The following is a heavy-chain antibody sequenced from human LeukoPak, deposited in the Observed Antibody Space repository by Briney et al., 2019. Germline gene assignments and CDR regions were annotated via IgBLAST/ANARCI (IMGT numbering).Heavy chain of an antibody. CDR1: GFTFSSYG. J-gene: IGHJ6*03. CDR3: TKGSGGWDGAYYYMDV. V-gene: IGHV3-33*06. D-gene: IGHD2-15*01. CDR2: IWYDGSNK. Sequence: GGSLRLSCAASGFTFSSYGMHWVRQAPGKGLEWVAVIWYDGSNKYYADSVKGRFTISRDNSKNMLYLQMNSLRAEDTAVYYWTKGSGGWDGAYYYMDVWGKGTTVTVSS.